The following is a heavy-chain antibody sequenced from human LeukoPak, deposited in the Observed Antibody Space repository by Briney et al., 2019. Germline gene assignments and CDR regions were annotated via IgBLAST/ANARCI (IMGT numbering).Heavy chain of an antibody. Sequence: SETLSLTCTVSGGSISSYYWSWIRQPPGKGLEWIGYIYYSGSTNYNPSLKSRVTISVDTSKNQFSLKLSSVTAADTAVYYCARFDFWSGYYDYWGQGTLVTVSS. CDR1: GGSISSYY. V-gene: IGHV4-59*01. D-gene: IGHD3-3*01. CDR2: IYYSGST. CDR3: ARFDFWSGYYDY. J-gene: IGHJ4*02.